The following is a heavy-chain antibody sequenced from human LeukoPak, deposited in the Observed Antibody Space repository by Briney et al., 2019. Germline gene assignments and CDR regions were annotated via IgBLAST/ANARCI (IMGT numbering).Heavy chain of an antibody. J-gene: IGHJ4*02. Sequence: KASETLSLTCAVYGGSFSSYYWSWIRQPPGKGLEWIGEINHSGSTNYNPSLKSRVTISVDTSKNQFSLKLSSVTAADTAVYYCGVGATTIDYWGQGTLVTVSS. CDR2: INHSGST. CDR1: GGSFSSYY. V-gene: IGHV4-34*01. CDR3: GVGATTIDY. D-gene: IGHD1-26*01.